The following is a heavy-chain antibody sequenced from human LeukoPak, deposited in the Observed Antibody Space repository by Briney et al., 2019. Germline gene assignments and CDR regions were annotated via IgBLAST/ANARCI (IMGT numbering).Heavy chain of an antibody. Sequence: PSETLSLTCAVYGGSFSGYYWSWIRQPPGKGLEWIGEIIHSGSTNYNPSLKSRVTISVDTSKNQFSLKLSSVTAADTAVYYCARVGNYSGYYYYYYYMDVWGKGTTVTVSS. CDR1: GGSFSGYY. J-gene: IGHJ6*03. V-gene: IGHV4-34*12. D-gene: IGHD5-12*01. CDR2: IIHSGST. CDR3: ARVGNYSGYYYYYYYMDV.